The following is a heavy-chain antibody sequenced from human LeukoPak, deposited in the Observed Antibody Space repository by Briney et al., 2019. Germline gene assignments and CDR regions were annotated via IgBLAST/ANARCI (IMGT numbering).Heavy chain of an antibody. CDR3: ARGSYDSSGYPAHY. CDR2: IISSSRYI. D-gene: IGHD3-22*01. Sequence: KSGGPLRLFCAPSGFPFSIYRMICPPHPPGKGLVWFSYIISSSRYISDAHSVKGRFTIYRDNDKNSLYLQMNSLRAEDTAVYYCARGSYDSSGYPAHYWGQGTLVTVSS. CDR1: GFPFSIYR. V-gene: IGHV3-21*01. J-gene: IGHJ4*02.